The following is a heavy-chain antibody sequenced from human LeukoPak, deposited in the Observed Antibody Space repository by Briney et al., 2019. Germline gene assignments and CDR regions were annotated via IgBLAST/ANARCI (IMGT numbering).Heavy chain of an antibody. Sequence: PGRSLRLSCAASGFTFSSYAMHWVRQAPGKGLEWVAVISYDGSNKYYADSVKGRFTISRDNSKNTLYLQMNSLRAEDTAAYYCARLAQVATIVSYWGQGTLVTVSS. V-gene: IGHV3-30-3*01. CDR2: ISYDGSNK. CDR1: GFTFSSYA. J-gene: IGHJ4*02. CDR3: ARLAQVATIVSY. D-gene: IGHD5-12*01.